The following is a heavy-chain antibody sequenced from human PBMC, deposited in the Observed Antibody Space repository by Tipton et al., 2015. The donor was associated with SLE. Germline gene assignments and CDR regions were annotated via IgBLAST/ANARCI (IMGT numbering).Heavy chain of an antibody. J-gene: IGHJ4*02. CDR2: INYRGNT. V-gene: IGHV4-39*07. D-gene: IGHD3-10*01. Sequence: GSLRLSCTVSGGSISGSNYFWGWIRQQPGKGLEWIGIINYRGNTYYYPSLKTRVTISVDTYNNQFSLKVISVTAADTAVYYCVTCDPSNLGGYFDPWGQGTLVTVSS. CDR3: VTCDPSNLGGYFDP. CDR1: GGSISGSNYF.